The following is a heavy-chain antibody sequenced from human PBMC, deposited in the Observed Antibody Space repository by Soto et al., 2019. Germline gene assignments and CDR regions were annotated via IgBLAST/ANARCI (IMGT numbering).Heavy chain of an antibody. D-gene: IGHD5-18*01. CDR2: IYPGDSDT. Sequence: PGESLKISCKGSGYSFTSYWIGWVRQMPGKGLEWMGIIYPGDSDTRYSPSFQGQVTISADKSISTAYLQWSSLKASDTAMHYCARLRFTYTRENTAMVHVHNWFDPWGQGTLVTVSS. J-gene: IGHJ5*02. CDR3: ARLRFTYTRENTAMVHVHNWFDP. V-gene: IGHV5-51*01. CDR1: GYSFTSYW.